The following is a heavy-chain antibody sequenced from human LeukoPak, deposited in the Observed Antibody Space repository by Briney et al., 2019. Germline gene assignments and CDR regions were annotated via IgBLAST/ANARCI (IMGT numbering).Heavy chain of an antibody. CDR1: GFTFTSHG. CDR2: IGYDGGNK. D-gene: IGHD2-2*02. V-gene: IGHV3-33*08. J-gene: IGHJ4*02. CDR3: ERGNPIPATHPIDY. Sequence: GVSLRLSCAASGFTFTSHGMHWVRQAPGKGLECVALIGYDGGNKHYADSVKGRFTISRDSSKNTVYLKLNSLRAEDTDVYYCERGNPIPATHPIDYWGQGTLVTVTS.